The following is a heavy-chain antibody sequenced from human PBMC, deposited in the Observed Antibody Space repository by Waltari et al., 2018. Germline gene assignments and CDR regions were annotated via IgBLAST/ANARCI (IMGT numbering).Heavy chain of an antibody. CDR2: IYPSDSDT. CDR3: ARGTPPDS. Sequence: EVQLVQSGAEVTKPGESLKISCQASGYNFATYWIGWVRQMPGKGLEWVVIIYPSDSDTRYSPSFEGRVTISADKSLNTAYLQWNTLRASDSAMYFCARGTPPDSWGHGTPLTVSS. CDR1: GYNFATYW. D-gene: IGHD1-1*01. V-gene: IGHV5-51*03. J-gene: IGHJ5*01.